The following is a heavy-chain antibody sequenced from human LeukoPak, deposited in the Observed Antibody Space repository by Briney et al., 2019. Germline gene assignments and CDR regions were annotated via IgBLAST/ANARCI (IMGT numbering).Heavy chain of an antibody. CDR1: GGSFSGYY. CDR2: INHSGST. CDR3: ARGWYSSGWYGGFDY. D-gene: IGHD6-19*01. V-gene: IGHV4-34*01. J-gene: IGHJ4*02. Sequence: PSETLSLTCAVYGGSFSGYYWSWIRQPPGKGLEWLGEINHSGSTNYNPSLKSRVTISVDTSKNQFSLKLSSVTAADTAVYYCARGWYSSGWYGGFDYWGQGTLVTVSS.